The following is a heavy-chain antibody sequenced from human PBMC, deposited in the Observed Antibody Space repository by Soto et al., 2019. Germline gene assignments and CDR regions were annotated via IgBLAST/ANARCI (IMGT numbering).Heavy chain of an antibody. CDR2: IWYDGSNK. CDR3: ASDILTGLNAFDI. J-gene: IGHJ3*02. Sequence: GGSLRLSCAASGFTFSSYGMHWVRQAPGKGLEWVAVIWYDGSNKYYADSVKGRFTISRDNSKNTLYLQMNSLRAEDTAVYYCASDILTGLNAFDIWGQGTMVTVSS. V-gene: IGHV3-33*01. D-gene: IGHD3-9*01. CDR1: GFTFSSYG.